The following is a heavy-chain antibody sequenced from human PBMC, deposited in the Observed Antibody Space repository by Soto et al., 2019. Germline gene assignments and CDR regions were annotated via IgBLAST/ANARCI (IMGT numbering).Heavy chain of an antibody. D-gene: IGHD3-3*01. CDR1: GFTFSSYS. Sequence: GGSLRLSCAASGFTFSSYSMNWVRQAPGKGLEWVSSISSSSSYIYYADSVKGRFTISRDNAKNSLYLQMNSLRAEDTAVYYCAGDYDFWSGYSGTQISSADYWGQGIPVPVSS. V-gene: IGHV3-21*01. J-gene: IGHJ4*02. CDR2: ISSSSSYI. CDR3: AGDYDFWSGYSGTQISSADY.